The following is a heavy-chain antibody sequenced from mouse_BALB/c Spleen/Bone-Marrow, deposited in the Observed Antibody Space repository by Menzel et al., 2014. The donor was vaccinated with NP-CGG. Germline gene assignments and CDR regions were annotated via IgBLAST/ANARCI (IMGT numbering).Heavy chain of an antibody. CDR3: ARWGITLAY. CDR2: INPSNGRT. D-gene: IGHD2-4*01. V-gene: IGHV1S81*02. J-gene: IGHJ3*01. Sequence: QLQLQQSGSELVKPGASVKLSCKASGYTFTSYWMHWVKQRPGQGLEWIGEINPSNGRTNYNEKFKSKATLTVDKSSSTAYMQLSSLTSEDSAVYYCARWGITLAYWGQGTLVTVSA. CDR1: GYTFTSYW.